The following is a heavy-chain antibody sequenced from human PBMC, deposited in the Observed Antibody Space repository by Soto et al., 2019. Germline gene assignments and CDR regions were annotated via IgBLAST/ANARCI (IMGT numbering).Heavy chain of an antibody. CDR2: IYHSGGT. V-gene: IGHV4-4*02. Sequence: SETLSLTCAVSGGSISSSNWWSWVRQPPGKGLEWIGEIYHSGGTNYNPSLKSRVTISVDKSKNQFSLKLSSVTAADTAVYYCARSDSSGWGPLDYWGQGTLVTVSS. CDR1: GGSISSSNW. D-gene: IGHD6-19*01. CDR3: ARSDSSGWGPLDY. J-gene: IGHJ4*02.